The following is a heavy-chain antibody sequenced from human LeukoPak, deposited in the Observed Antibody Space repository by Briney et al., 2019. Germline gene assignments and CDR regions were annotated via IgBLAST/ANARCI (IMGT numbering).Heavy chain of an antibody. CDR2: IYYSGST. V-gene: IGHV4-39*07. CDR1: GGSISSSSYY. Sequence: KPSETLSLTCTVSGGSISSSSYYWGWIRQPPGKGLEWIGSIYYSGSTYYNPSLKSRVTISVDTSKNQFSLKLSSVTAADTAVYYCAREGGGYDFWSGYYMQYFDYWGQGTLVTVSS. D-gene: IGHD3-3*01. J-gene: IGHJ4*02. CDR3: AREGGGYDFWSGYYMQYFDY.